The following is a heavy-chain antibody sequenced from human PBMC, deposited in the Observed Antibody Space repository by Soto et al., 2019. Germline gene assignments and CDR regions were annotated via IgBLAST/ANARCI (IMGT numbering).Heavy chain of an antibody. V-gene: IGHV4-39*01. CDR1: GGSISSSSYY. Sequence: SETLSLTCTVSGGSISSSSYYWGWIRQPPGKGLEWIGSIYYSGSTYYNPSLKSRVTISVDTSKNQFSLKLSSVTAADTAVYYCARLRSNYLLGYHYYGMDVWGQGTTVTVSS. J-gene: IGHJ6*02. D-gene: IGHD4-4*01. CDR3: ARLRSNYLLGYHYYGMDV. CDR2: IYYSGST.